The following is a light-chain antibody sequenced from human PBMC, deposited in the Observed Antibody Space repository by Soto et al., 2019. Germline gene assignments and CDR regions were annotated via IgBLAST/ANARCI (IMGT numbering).Light chain of an antibody. CDR2: AGS. CDR3: QQSYSTPRT. V-gene: IGKV1-39*01. Sequence: DIQVTQSPSSLSASVGDRVTITCRASQSISSYLNWYQQKPGKEPKLLIYAGSSLQSGVPSRFSGSGSGTDFTLTISSLQPEDFATYYCQQSYSTPRTFGQGTKVEIK. CDR1: QSISSY. J-gene: IGKJ1*01.